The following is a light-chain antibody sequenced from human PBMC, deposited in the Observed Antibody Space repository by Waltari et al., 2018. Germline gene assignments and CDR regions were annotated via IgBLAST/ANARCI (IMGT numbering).Light chain of an antibody. J-gene: IGLJ3*02. Sequence: QSALTRPASVSGSPGQSITIPCTGTSAYVGHFDYVSWYQQYPGKAPILMIYAVSNRPSGVSDRFSGSKSGSTASLTISGLQAEDEADYYCALYTSRGVFGGGTKLTVL. CDR3: ALYTSRGV. CDR2: AVS. CDR1: SAYVGHFDY. V-gene: IGLV2-14*03.